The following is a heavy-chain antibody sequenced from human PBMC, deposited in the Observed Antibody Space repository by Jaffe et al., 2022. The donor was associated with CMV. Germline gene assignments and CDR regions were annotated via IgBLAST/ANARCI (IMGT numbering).Heavy chain of an antibody. J-gene: IGHJ4*02. V-gene: IGHV3-33*08. Sequence: LVESGGGVVQPGRSLRLSCAGSGFTLTHYGIHWVRQAPGRGLEWVAIIRNGENSEYYADSMKGRFTISRDNSKNTVYLQLNGLRAEDTALYYCARDGARREVDSWGQGTLVTVSS. CDR3: ARDGARREVDS. CDR1: GFTLTHYG. D-gene: IGHD1-26*01. CDR2: IRNGENSE.